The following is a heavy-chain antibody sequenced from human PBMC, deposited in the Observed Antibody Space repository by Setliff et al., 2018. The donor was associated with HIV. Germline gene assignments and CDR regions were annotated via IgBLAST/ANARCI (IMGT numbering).Heavy chain of an antibody. J-gene: IGHJ4*02. CDR1: GGSISRGGFY. CDR2: VNYRGTT. Sequence: SETLSLTCTVSGGSISRGGFYWSWIRHHPGNGLEWIGYVNYRGTTYYNPSLKSRAAILVDTSTNQFSLNVRSVTVADTAVYYCSRTTVVAVPAANYYFDPWGQGTLVTV. V-gene: IGHV4-31*03. CDR3: SRTTVVAVPAANYYFDP. D-gene: IGHD2-2*01.